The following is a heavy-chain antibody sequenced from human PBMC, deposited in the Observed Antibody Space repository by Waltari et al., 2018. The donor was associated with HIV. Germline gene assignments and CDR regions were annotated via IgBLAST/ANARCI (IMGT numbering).Heavy chain of an antibody. V-gene: IGHV3-48*01. CDR2: ISGSGTTT. Sequence: EVPVVESGGGLVQPGGSLSLSCAGSGFSFSDYIMNWVRQAPGKGLEWISYISGSGTTTHYAGSAKGRFTISRDNAKNSVFLQMNSLTAEDTAVYYCVRDTSAGLDVWGQGTSVTVSS. D-gene: IGHD3-16*01. CDR1: GFSFSDYI. CDR3: VRDTSAGLDV. J-gene: IGHJ6*02.